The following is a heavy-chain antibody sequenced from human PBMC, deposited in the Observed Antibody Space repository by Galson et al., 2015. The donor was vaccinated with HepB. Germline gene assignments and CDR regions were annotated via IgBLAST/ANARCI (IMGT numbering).Heavy chain of an antibody. CDR1: GFTFHTYD. D-gene: IGHD2-2*01. J-gene: IGHJ6*02. V-gene: IGHV3-21*04. CDR2: ITTSSTYI. Sequence: SLRLSCAASGFTFHTYDMNWVRQAPGKGLEWVSSITTSSTYIFYADSVKGRFTISGDNAKNSLYLQMNSLRAEDTAVYYCARVPCSTSCYAYYYYGMDVWGQGTTVTVSS. CDR3: ARVPCSTSCYAYYYYGMDV.